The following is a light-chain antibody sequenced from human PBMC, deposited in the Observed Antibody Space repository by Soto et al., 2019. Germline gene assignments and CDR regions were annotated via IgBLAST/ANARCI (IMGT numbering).Light chain of an antibody. J-gene: IGKJ1*01. Sequence: EIVMTQSPATLSASPGERATLSFRASQSVSPNLAWYQQKPGQAPRLLIYGASTRATGIPARISGSGSGTDFTLTITSLQSEDFAVYYCQQYNKWRTFGQGTKVDI. CDR1: QSVSPN. V-gene: IGKV3-15*01. CDR2: GAS. CDR3: QQYNKWRT.